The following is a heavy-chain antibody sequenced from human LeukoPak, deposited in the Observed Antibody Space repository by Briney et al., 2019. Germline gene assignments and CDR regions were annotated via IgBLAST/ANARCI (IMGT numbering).Heavy chain of an antibody. J-gene: IGHJ3*02. CDR3: TTGSYYTTGAFDI. D-gene: IGHD1-26*01. Sequence: PGGSLRLSCAASGFTFSSYWMHWVRQAPGKGLEWIARIRSTKDGGTAEHAAPVKGRFTVSRDDSKNTIYLQMNSLKIEDTALYYCTTGSYYTTGAFDIWGQGTMVTVSS. CDR1: GFTFSSYW. V-gene: IGHV3-15*01. CDR2: IRSTKDGGTA.